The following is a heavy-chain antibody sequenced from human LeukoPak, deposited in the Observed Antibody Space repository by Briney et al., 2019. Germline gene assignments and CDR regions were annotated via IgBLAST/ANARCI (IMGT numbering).Heavy chain of an antibody. Sequence: GGSLRLSCTASGFTFSSYSMNWVRQAPGKGLEWVSSISTSSTYIYYADSVKGRFTISRDNAKNSLYLQMNSLRAEDTAVYYCASRSGYYYYYYMDVWGKGTTVIVSS. D-gene: IGHD2-15*01. CDR2: ISTSSTYI. J-gene: IGHJ6*03. V-gene: IGHV3-21*01. CDR1: GFTFSSYS. CDR3: ASRSGYYYYYYMDV.